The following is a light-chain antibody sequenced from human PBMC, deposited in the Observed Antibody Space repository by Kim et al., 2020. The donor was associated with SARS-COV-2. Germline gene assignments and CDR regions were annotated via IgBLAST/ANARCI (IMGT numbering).Light chain of an antibody. Sequence: DIQMTQSPATLSASVGDRVTITCRASQSISNWLAWYQHKPGKAPKVLIYKSSSLESGVPSRFNGSGSGTEFILTISSLQPDDFATYYCQQYSTFQYTFGQGTKLEIK. J-gene: IGKJ2*01. CDR1: QSISNW. V-gene: IGKV1-5*03. CDR3: QQYSTFQYT. CDR2: KSS.